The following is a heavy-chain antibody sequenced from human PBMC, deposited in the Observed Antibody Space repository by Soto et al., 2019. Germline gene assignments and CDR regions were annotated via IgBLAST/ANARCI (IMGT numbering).Heavy chain of an antibody. CDR2: IVVGSGHT. CDR1: GFTFSSSI. CDR3: AAPDFGDYCYFDL. D-gene: IGHD4-17*01. J-gene: IGHJ2*01. V-gene: IGHV1-58*01. Sequence: QMQLVQSGPEVKKPGTSVKVSCKASGFTFSSSIVQWVRQARGQRLEWRGWIVVGSGHTNYEQKFQERVTITSDMSTSTASMELRSLRSEDPAVYYCAAPDFGDYCYFDLWGRGTLVTVSS.